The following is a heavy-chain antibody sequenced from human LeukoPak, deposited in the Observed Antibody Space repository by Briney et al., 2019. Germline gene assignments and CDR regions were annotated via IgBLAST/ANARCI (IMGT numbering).Heavy chain of an antibody. CDR3: ARQRLHDYGDYDDY. CDR2: IYYSGST. D-gene: IGHD4-17*01. CDR1: GGSISSGGYS. J-gene: IGHJ4*02. Sequence: SETLSLTCAVSGGSISSGGYSWSWIRQPPGKGLEWIGSIYYSGSTYYNPSLKSRVTISVDTSKNQFSLKLSSVTAADTAVYYCARQRLHDYGDYDDYWGQGTLVTVSS. V-gene: IGHV4-30-2*03.